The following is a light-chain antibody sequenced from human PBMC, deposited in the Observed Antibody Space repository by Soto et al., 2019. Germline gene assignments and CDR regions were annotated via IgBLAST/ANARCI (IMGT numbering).Light chain of an antibody. CDR2: GAS. CDR3: QQYGSSPFT. CDR1: QSVSSN. Sequence: ERVMTQSPATLSVSPGERATLSCRASQSVSSNLAWYQQKPGQAPRLLIYGASSRATGIPDRFSGSGSGTDFTLTISRLEPEDFAVYYCQQYGSSPFTFGPGTKVDIK. V-gene: IGKV3-20*01. J-gene: IGKJ3*01.